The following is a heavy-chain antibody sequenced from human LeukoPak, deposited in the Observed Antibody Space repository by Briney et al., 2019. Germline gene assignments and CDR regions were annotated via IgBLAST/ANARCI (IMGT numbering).Heavy chain of an antibody. V-gene: IGHV4-34*01. CDR3: ARAVGNTILRYFDWLSSGPYYYYGMDV. J-gene: IGHJ6*02. CDR1: GGSFSGYY. CDR2: INHSGST. Sequence: PSETLSLTCAVYGGSFSGYYWSWIRQPPGKGLEWIGEINHSGSTNYNPSLKSRVTISVDTSKNQFSLKLSSVTAADTAVYYCARAVGNTILRYFDWLSSGPYYYYGMDVWGQGTTVTVSS. D-gene: IGHD3-9*01.